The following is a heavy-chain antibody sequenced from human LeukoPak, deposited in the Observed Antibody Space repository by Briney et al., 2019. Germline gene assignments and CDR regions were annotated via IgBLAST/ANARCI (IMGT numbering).Heavy chain of an antibody. CDR3: ARLRRNSDRSDFFYYYDH. CDR2: VNTVSSYI. V-gene: IGHV3-21*01. Sequence: GGSLRLSCAASGFTFSDYSMNWVRQAPGKELEWVASVNTVSSYIYYADSMRGRFTISRDNAKNSLFLQMNSLRAEDTAVYYCARLRRNSDRSDFFYYYDHWGQGTLVTVSS. J-gene: IGHJ4*02. D-gene: IGHD3-22*01. CDR1: GFTFSDYS.